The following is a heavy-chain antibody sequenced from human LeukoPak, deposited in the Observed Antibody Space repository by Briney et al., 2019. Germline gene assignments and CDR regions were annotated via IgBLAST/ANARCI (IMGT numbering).Heavy chain of an antibody. V-gene: IGHV4-59*01. Sequence: PSETLSLTCTVSGGSISSYYWSWIRQPPGKGLEWIGYIYYSGSTNYNPSFKSRVTISVDTSKNQFSLKLSSVTAADTAVYYCARVVYSSGWFDYWGQGTLVTVSS. J-gene: IGHJ4*02. D-gene: IGHD6-19*01. CDR2: IYYSGST. CDR3: ARVVYSSGWFDY. CDR1: GGSISSYY.